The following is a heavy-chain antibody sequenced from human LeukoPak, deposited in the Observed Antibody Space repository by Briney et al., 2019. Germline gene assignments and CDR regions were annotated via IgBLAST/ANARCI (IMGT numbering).Heavy chain of an antibody. V-gene: IGHV1-2*02. CDR2: INPHSGGA. J-gene: IGHJ4*02. D-gene: IGHD1-26*01. CDR3: ASTVVRGTDY. CDR1: GYTFSGDYY. Sequence: ASVKVSCKASGYTFSGDYYIHWVRQAPGQGLEWMGWINPHSGGANPAQKFQGRVTMTRDTSITTAYMELSRLTSGDTAVYYCASTVVRGTDYWGQGTLVTVSS.